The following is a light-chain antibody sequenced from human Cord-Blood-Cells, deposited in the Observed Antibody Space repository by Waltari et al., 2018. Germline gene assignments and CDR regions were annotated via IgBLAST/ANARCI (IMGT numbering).Light chain of an antibody. CDR1: SSLVGAFNY. J-gene: IGLJ1*01. CDR3: SSYAGSNNYV. CDR2: EVS. Sequence: HSAPTQPPSASGSPGQSVTISCTGTSSLVGAFNYVSWYQQHPGQAPKLMIYEVSKRPSGVPDRFSGSKSGNTASLTVSGLQAEDEADYYCSSYAGSNNYVFGTGTKVTVL. V-gene: IGLV2-8*01.